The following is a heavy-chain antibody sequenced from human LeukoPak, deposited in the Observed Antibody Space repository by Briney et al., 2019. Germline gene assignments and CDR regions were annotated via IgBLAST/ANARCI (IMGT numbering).Heavy chain of an antibody. CDR1: GFTFSTYA. J-gene: IGHJ4*02. CDR2: ISGNGGST. D-gene: IGHD3-3*01. CDR3: ARDRAGFWSGYLDY. V-gene: IGHV3-64*01. Sequence: QPGGSLRLSCAASGFTFSTYALHWVRQAPGKGLEYVSAISGNGGSTYYAISVRGRFAISRDNSKNTVYLQMGSLRAEDMAVYYCARDRAGFWSGYLDYWDQGTLVTVSS.